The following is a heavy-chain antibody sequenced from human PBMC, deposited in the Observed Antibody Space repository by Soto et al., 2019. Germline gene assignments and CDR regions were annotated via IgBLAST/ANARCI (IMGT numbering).Heavy chain of an antibody. Sequence: EVHLLESGENLVQPGGSLRLSCTASGFTFSTYAMTWVCETPGKGLEWVSTIGGDGGDTYYADSVKGRFTISRDISRNTLFLQINSLRAEDTALYYCARGWIAGKFFHFWGQGTLVTVSS. CDR2: IGGDGGDT. D-gene: IGHD3-3*01. CDR3: ARGWIAGKFFHF. CDR1: GFTFSTYA. J-gene: IGHJ4*02. V-gene: IGHV3-23*01.